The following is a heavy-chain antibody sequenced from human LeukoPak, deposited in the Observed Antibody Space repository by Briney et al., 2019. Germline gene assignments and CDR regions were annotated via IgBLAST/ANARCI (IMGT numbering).Heavy chain of an antibody. Sequence: GESLKISCGASGYSFISYWIGWVRQMPGKGLEWVAIIHPGNSETRYSPSFQGQLSISADKSISTAFLQWSSLKASDTAMYYCAIHNNYAFEDLGQGTLVAVSS. J-gene: IGHJ4*02. CDR3: AIHNNYAFED. V-gene: IGHV5-51*01. D-gene: IGHD5-18*01. CDR2: IHPGNSET. CDR1: GYSFISYW.